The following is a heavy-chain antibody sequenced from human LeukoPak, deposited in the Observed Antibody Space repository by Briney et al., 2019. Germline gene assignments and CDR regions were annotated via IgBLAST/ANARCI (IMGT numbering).Heavy chain of an antibody. V-gene: IGHV3-74*01. D-gene: IGHD3-22*01. CDR2: ISGDEIWT. J-gene: IGHJ3*02. Sequence: GGSLRLSCAASGFTLSNHWMHWVRQAPGKGLVWVSRISGDEIWTSYADSVKGRFIISRDNAKDTLYLQMNSLRTEDTAVYYCAREYNSGPKQTDAFDIWGQGTKATVSS. CDR3: AREYNSGPKQTDAFDI. CDR1: GFTLSNHW.